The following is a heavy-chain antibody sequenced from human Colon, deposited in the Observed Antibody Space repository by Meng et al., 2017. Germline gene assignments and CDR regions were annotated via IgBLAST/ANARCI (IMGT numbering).Heavy chain of an antibody. J-gene: IGHJ5*02. Sequence: QVQLQESGPGLVKPSQTLSRTRTVSGGSISSGDYYWSWIRQPPGKGLEWIGYIHYSGSTYYNPSLKSRGIISVDTSKNQFSLKVTSVTAADTAVYYCARVVGSSGHYGWFDPWGQGTLVTVSS. V-gene: IGHV4-30-4*01. CDR2: IHYSGST. CDR3: ARVVGSSGHYGWFDP. D-gene: IGHD3-22*01. CDR1: GGSISSGDYY.